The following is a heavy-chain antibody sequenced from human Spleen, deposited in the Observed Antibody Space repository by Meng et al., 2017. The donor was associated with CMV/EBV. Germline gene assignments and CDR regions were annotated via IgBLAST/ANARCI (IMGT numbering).Heavy chain of an antibody. CDR3: ASRVPAAHKGYCSGGSCYSLDAFDI. Sequence: SVKVSSKASGYTLTGYYLHWVRQAPGQGLEWMGGIIPIFGTANYAQKFQGRVTITTDESTSTAYMELSSLRSEDTAVYYCASRVPAAHKGYCSGGSCYSLDAFDIWGQGTMVTVSS. D-gene: IGHD2-15*01. CDR2: IIPIFGTA. CDR1: GYTLTGYY. J-gene: IGHJ3*02. V-gene: IGHV1-69*05.